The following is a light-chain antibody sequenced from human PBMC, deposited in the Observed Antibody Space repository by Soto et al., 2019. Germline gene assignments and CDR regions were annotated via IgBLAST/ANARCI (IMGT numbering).Light chain of an antibody. CDR1: QSISNW. CDR2: KAS. Sequence: DIQITQSPSTLSASVGERVTITCRASQSISNWLAWYQHKPGKAPKPLIYKASTLKSGVPSRFSGSGSGTEFTLTISSLQPDDFATYYCQHYNSYSEAFGQGTKVDIK. CDR3: QHYNSYSEA. J-gene: IGKJ1*01. V-gene: IGKV1-5*03.